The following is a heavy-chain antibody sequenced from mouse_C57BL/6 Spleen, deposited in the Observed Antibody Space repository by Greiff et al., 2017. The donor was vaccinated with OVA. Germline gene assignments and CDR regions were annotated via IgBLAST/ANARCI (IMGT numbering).Heavy chain of an antibody. CDR3: ARSADRRYLYWYFDV. D-gene: IGHD5-1*01. CDR1: GYTFTSYW. CDR2: IDPSDSYT. Sequence: QVRLQPPGAALLKPGASVKLSCKASGYTFTSYWMQWVKQRPGQGLEWIGEIDPSDSYTNYNQKFKGKATLTVDTSSSTAYMQLSSLTSEDSAVYYCARSADRRYLYWYFDVWGTGTTVTVSS. J-gene: IGHJ1*03. V-gene: IGHV1-50*01.